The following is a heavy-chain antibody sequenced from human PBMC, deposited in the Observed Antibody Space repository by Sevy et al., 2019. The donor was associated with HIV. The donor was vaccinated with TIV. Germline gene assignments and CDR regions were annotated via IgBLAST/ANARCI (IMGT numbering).Heavy chain of an antibody. CDR1: GYTFTSYG. V-gene: IGHV1-18*01. D-gene: IGHD2-8*01. CDR2: ISTYNGNT. CDR3: ARDLGPIVLMVYTTPYGMDV. Sequence: AAVKVSCKASGYTFTSYGISWVGQAPGQGLEWMGWISTYNGNTNYVQKVQGRVTMTTDTSTSSAYMELRSLRSDDTAVSYCARDLGPIVLMVYTTPYGMDVWGQGTTVTVSS. J-gene: IGHJ6*02.